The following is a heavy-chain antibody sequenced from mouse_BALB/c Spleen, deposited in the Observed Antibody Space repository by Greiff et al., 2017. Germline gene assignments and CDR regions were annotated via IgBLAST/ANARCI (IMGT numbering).Heavy chain of an antibody. CDR2: ISSGGSYT. CDR3: ARGGDELDY. J-gene: IGHJ4*01. CDR1: GFTFSSYG. Sequence: EVQLQESGGDLVKPGGSLKLSCAASGFTFSSYGMSWVRQTPDKRLEWVATISSGGSYTYYPDSVKGRFTISRDNAKNTLYLQMSSLKSEDTAMYYCARGGDELDYWGQGTSVTVSS. V-gene: IGHV5-6*01.